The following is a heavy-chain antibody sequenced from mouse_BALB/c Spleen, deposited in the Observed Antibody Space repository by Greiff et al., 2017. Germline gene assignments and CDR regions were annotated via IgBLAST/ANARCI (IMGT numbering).Heavy chain of an antibody. J-gene: IGHJ4*01. CDR1: GYTFTSYW. Sequence: VQLVESGAELAKPGASVKMSCKASGYTFTSYWMHWVKQRPGQGLEWIGYINPSTGYTEYNQKFKDKATLTADKSSSTAYMQLSSLTSEDSAVYYCARTNSSGYGYAMDYWGQGTSVTVSS. CDR3: ARTNSSGYGYAMDY. V-gene: IGHV1-7*01. CDR2: INPSTGYT. D-gene: IGHD3-1*01.